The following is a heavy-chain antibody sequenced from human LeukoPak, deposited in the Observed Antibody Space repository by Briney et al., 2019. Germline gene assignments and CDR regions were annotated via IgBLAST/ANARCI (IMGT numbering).Heavy chain of an antibody. CDR3: TSITMVRGVRWFDP. CDR1: GFTLSNYG. Sequence: GGTLRLSCAGSGFTLSNYGMSWVRQAPGKGLEWVGFIRSKAFGGTTEYAASVKGRFTISRDDSKSIAYLQMNSLKTEDTAVYYCTSITMVRGVRWFDPWGQGTLVTVSS. CDR2: IRSKAFGGTT. J-gene: IGHJ5*02. D-gene: IGHD3-10*01. V-gene: IGHV3-49*04.